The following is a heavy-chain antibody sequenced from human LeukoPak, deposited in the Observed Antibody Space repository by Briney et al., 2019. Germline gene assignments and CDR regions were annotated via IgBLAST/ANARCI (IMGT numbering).Heavy chain of an antibody. J-gene: IGHJ4*02. CDR1: GYTFTGYY. CDR2: INPNSGGT. Sequence: ASVKVSCKASGYTFTGYYMHWVRQAPGQGLEWMGWINPNSGGTNYAQKFQGRVTMTRDTSISTAYMELSRLRSDDTAVYYCARAVDTAMVTPGDYRGQGTLVTVSS. D-gene: IGHD5-18*01. V-gene: IGHV1-2*02. CDR3: ARAVDTAMVTPGDY.